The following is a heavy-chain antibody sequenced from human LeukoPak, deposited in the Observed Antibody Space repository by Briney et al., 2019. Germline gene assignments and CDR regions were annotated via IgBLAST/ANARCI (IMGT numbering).Heavy chain of an antibody. CDR1: GYTSTSYA. CDR3: ARAPTMIVVVGRDDAFDI. J-gene: IGHJ3*02. D-gene: IGHD3-22*01. Sequence: GASVKVSCKASGYTSTSYAMNWVRQAPGQGLEWMGWINTNTGNPTYAQGFTGRFVFSLDTSVSTAYLQISSLKAEDTAVYYCARAPTMIVVVGRDDAFDIWGQGTMVTVSS. CDR2: INTNTGNP. V-gene: IGHV7-4-1*02.